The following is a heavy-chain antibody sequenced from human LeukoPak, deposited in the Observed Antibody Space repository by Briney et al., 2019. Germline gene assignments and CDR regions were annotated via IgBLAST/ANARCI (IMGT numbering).Heavy chain of an antibody. V-gene: IGHV4-61*01. CDR3: ASSEVAYCGGDCYSKAFDI. Sequence: SETLSLTCTVSGGSVSSGSYYWSWIRQPPGKGLEWIGYIYYSGSTNYNPSLKSRVTISVGTSKNQFSLKLSSVTAADTAVYYCASSEVAYCGGDCYSKAFDIWGQGTMVTVSS. D-gene: IGHD2-21*02. J-gene: IGHJ3*02. CDR2: IYYSGST. CDR1: GGSVSSGSYY.